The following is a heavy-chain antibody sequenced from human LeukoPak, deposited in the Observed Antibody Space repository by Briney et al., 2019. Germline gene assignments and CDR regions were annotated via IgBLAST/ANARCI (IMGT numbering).Heavy chain of an antibody. J-gene: IGHJ4*02. V-gene: IGHV1-2*02. CDR2: INLNSGGT. CDR1: GCTFTCYY. CDR3: ARGSLQRYFDY. D-gene: IGHD5-24*01. Sequence: GASVTVTFKACGCTFTCYYMHWVRPAPGQGLAWIGWINLNSGGTTYAQKLQGRVTMTRDTTISTAYIELGRLRSDDTAVYYCARGSLQRYFDYWGQGTLVTVSS.